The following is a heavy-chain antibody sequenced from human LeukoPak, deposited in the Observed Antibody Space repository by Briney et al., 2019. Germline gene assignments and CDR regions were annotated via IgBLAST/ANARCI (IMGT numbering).Heavy chain of an antibody. CDR1: GFTFNNAW. CDR3: ATDGISEETATDY. CDR2: IKSKSDGGTT. V-gene: IGHV3-15*01. J-gene: IGHJ4*02. Sequence: GGSLRLSGAAPGFTFNNAWMNWVRQAPGKGLEWVGRIKSKSDGGTTDYAAPVKGRFIISRDDSKNTLYLQMNSLKTEDTAVYFCATDGISEETATDYWGQGTLVTVSS. D-gene: IGHD5-18*01.